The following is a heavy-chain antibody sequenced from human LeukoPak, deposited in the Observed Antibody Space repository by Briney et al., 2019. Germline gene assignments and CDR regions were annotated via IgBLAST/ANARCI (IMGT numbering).Heavy chain of an antibody. Sequence: GGSLRVSCAASGFTFSSYGMHWVRQAPGKGLEWVAVIWYDGSNKYYADSVKGRFTISRDNSKNTLYLQMNSLRAEDTAVYYCAKDSRQWLVRRDAFDIWGQGTMVTVSS. D-gene: IGHD6-19*01. CDR1: GFTFSSYG. V-gene: IGHV3-33*06. CDR3: AKDSRQWLVRRDAFDI. CDR2: IWYDGSNK. J-gene: IGHJ3*02.